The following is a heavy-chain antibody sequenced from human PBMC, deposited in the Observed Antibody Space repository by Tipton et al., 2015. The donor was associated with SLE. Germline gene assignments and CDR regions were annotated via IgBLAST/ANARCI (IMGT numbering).Heavy chain of an antibody. CDR3: ARGGRGFGGANDP. Sequence: SLRLSCAASGFTFSSYGMHWVRQAPGKGLEWVAFIRYDGSNKYYADSVKGRFTISRDNSKNTLYLQMNSLRAEDTAVYYCARGGRGFGGANDPWGQGTLVTVSS. V-gene: IGHV3-30*02. CDR2: IRYDGSNK. J-gene: IGHJ5*02. CDR1: GFTFSSYG. D-gene: IGHD3-16*01.